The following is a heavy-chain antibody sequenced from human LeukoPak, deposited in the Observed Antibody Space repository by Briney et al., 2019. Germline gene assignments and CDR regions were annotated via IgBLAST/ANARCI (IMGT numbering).Heavy chain of an antibody. V-gene: IGHV3-23*01. J-gene: IGHJ4*02. Sequence: GSLRLSCAASGLTFRNYAMSWVRQAPGKGLEWVSVICANDGNTYYADAVKGRFTISRDNSKDTLYLQMDSLRAEDTAVYYCAKGSGSSCYSPCDYWGQGILVTVSS. CDR2: ICANDGNT. D-gene: IGHD2-15*01. CDR3: AKGSGSSCYSPCDY. CDR1: GLTFRNYA.